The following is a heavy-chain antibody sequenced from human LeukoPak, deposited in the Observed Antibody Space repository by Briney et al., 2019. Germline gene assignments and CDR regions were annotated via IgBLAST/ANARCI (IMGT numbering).Heavy chain of an antibody. CDR2: ISGSGGST. V-gene: IGHV3-23*01. CDR3: ARGYSGNDYGYYFDY. D-gene: IGHD5-12*01. CDR1: GFTFSSYA. J-gene: IGHJ4*02. Sequence: GGSLRLSCAASGFTFSSYAMSWVRQAPGKGLEWVSAISGSGGSTYYADSVKGRFTISRDNSKNTLYLQMNSLRAEDTAVYYCARGYSGNDYGYYFDYWGQGNLVTVSS.